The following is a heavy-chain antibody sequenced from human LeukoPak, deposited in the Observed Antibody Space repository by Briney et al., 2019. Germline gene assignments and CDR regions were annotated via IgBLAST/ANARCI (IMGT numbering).Heavy chain of an antibody. CDR1: GGTFSSYA. V-gene: IGHV1-69*05. Sequence: VASVKVSCKASGGTFSSYAISWVRQAPGQGLEWMGRIIPIFGTANYAQKFQGRVTITTDESTGTAYMELSSLRSEDTAVYYCARDRDVVVPAAIGYYYYYYMDVWGKGTTVTVSS. CDR3: ARDRDVVVPAAIGYYYYYYMDV. CDR2: IIPIFGTA. D-gene: IGHD2-2*01. J-gene: IGHJ6*03.